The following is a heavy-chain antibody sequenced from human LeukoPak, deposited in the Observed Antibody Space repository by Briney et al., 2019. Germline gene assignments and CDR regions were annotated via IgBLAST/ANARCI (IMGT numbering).Heavy chain of an antibody. CDR1: GLTFDDYG. D-gene: IGHD5-24*01. Sequence: GGSLRLSCAASGLTFDDYGMSWVRQAPGKGLEWVSTINSNAAATRYADSVNGRFTISRDNAKNSPYVQMNSLRAEDTALYYCARIDGYNAFNTWGQGTMVTVSS. CDR2: INSNAAAT. V-gene: IGHV3-20*04. J-gene: IGHJ3*02. CDR3: ARIDGYNAFNT.